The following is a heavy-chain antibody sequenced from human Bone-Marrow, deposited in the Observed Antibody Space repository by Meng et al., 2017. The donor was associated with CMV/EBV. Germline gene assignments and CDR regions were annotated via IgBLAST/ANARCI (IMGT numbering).Heavy chain of an antibody. V-gene: IGHV4-30-4*01. CDR2: IYYTGST. CDR3: ARTMVVIVPAARNGGWFDP. J-gene: IGHJ5*02. Sequence: SETLSLTCTVSGGSVSSGSYYWSWIRQPPGQVLEWIGNIYYTGSTYYNPSLRSRLTMSVDTSKNQFSLKLSSVTATDTAVYYCARTMVVIVPAARNGGWFDPWGQGTLVTVSS. D-gene: IGHD2-2*01. CDR1: GGSVSSGSYY.